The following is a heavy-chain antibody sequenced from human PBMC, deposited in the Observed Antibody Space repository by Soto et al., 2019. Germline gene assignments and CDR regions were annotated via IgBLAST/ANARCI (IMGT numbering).Heavy chain of an antibody. CDR1: GFFFSSYT. CDR3: AKARDQQWVRLPFDY. CDR2: FSATSENT. Sequence: EVQLLESGGGLVQPGGSLRLSRVGSGFFFSSYTMTWVRQAPGKGLEWVSSFSATSENTYYADSVRGRFTISRDNSKNTLFLQMNSLTAEDTAMYYCAKARDQQWVRLPFDYWGQGILV. V-gene: IGHV3-23*01. J-gene: IGHJ4*02. D-gene: IGHD6-19*01.